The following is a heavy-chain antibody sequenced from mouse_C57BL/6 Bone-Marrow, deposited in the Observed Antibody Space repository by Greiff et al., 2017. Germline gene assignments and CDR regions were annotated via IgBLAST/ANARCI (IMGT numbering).Heavy chain of an antibody. CDR3: AILHYYGSSADY. D-gene: IGHD1-1*01. CDR1: GYTFTSYW. J-gene: IGHJ2*01. CDR2: IHPSDSDT. V-gene: IGHV1-74*01. Sequence: VKLQQPGAELVKPGASVKVSCKASGYTFTSYWMHWVKQRPGQGLEWIGRIHPSDSDTNYNQKFKGKATLTVDKSSSTAYMPLSSLTSEDSAVYYCAILHYYGSSADYWGQGTTLTVSS.